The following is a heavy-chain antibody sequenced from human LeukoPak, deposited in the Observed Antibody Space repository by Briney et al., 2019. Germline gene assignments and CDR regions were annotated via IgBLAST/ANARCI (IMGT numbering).Heavy chain of an antibody. CDR2: IGTSTSYI. V-gene: IGHV3-21*01. Sequence: PSETLSLTCAVSGGSISSSNWWSWVRQPPGKGLEWVSSIGTSTSYIYYADSVKGRFTISRDNAKNSLYLEMNSLRAEDTAVYYCAKGVRFSSSPFDYWGQGTLVTVSS. J-gene: IGHJ4*02. D-gene: IGHD6-6*01. CDR3: AKGVRFSSSPFDY. CDR1: GGSISSSN.